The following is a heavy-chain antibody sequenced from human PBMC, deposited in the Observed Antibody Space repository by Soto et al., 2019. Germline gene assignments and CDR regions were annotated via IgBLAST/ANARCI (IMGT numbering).Heavy chain of an antibody. V-gene: IGHV4-31*03. J-gene: IGHJ4*02. CDR2: IYYTGNT. CDR1: GGSISSGGTGSY. D-gene: IGHD1-1*01. Sequence: QVQLQESGPGLVKPSQTLSLTCTVSGGSISSGGTGSYWTWIRQLPGKGLEWIGYIYYTGNTYYTPSLKSRPTISIDTSENQFSLKLTSVPAADPAVYFCASGHDAYKVRYWGQGTLVTVSS. CDR3: ASGHDAYKVRY.